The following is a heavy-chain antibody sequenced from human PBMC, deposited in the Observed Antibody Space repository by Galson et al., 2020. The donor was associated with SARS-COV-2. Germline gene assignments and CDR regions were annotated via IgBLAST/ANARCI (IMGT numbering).Heavy chain of an antibody. CDR2: INSDGSTT. CDR1: GFTFSTYW. V-gene: IGHV3-74*01. J-gene: IGHJ4*01. D-gene: IGHD6-13*01. CDR3: GRSSGSEQH. Sequence: GGSPRLSCAASGFTFSTYWLHWVRQVPGKGLVWVSRINSDGSTTGYADSVKGRFTISRDNAKNTLYLQMNSLRAEDTAVYYCGRSSGSEQHWGQGTLVTVSS.